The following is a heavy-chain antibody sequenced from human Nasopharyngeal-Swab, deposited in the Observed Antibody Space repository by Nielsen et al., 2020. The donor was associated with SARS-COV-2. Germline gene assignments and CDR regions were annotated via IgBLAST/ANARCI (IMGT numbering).Heavy chain of an antibody. J-gene: IGHJ4*02. CDR1: GFTFSSYA. D-gene: IGHD2-21*01. CDR2: ISGSGGST. CDR3: AKDLGVESPLWFDY. V-gene: IGHV3-23*01. Sequence: GGSLRLSCTASGFTFSSYAMSWVRQAPGKGLEWVSDISGSGGSTYYAESVKGRFTISRDNSKNTLYLQISSLRAEDTAIYYCAKDLGVESPLWFDYWGQGTLLTVSS.